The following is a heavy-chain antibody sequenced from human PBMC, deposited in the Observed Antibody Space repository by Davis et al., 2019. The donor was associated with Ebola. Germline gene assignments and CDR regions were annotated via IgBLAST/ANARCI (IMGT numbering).Heavy chain of an antibody. D-gene: IGHD5-18*01. CDR3: AKDRGFNYGSDY. V-gene: IGHV3-23*01. J-gene: IGHJ4*02. CDR2: ISGSSDTT. Sequence: LKISCAASGFTFRDYAMSWVRQAPGKGLEWLSTISGSSDTTHYADSVKGRFTISRDNSKNTLSLQVNSLRAEDTAVYFCAKDRGFNYGSDYWGQGTLVTVSS. CDR1: GFTFRDYA.